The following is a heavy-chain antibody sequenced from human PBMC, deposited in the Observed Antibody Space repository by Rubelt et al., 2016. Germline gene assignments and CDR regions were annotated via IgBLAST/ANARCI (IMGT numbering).Heavy chain of an antibody. Sequence: QITLKESGPTLVKPTQTLTLTCAFSGFSLSTSGVGVGWIRQPPGKALEWLALIYWDYDKRYSPSLKSRLPITKGTSKNQVVLTMTNMDPVDTAAYYCAHSKIASNFGYWGQGTLVTVSS. CDR2: IYWDYDK. CDR3: AHSKIASNFGY. J-gene: IGHJ4*02. CDR1: GFSLSTSGVG. V-gene: IGHV2-5*02. D-gene: IGHD3-3*02.